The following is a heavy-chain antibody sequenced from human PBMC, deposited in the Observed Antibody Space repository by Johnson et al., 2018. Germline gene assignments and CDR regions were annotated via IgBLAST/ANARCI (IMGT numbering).Heavy chain of an antibody. CDR3: ARRSTAVTSVDY. CDR1: GFTFSYYA. Sequence: VQLVQSGGGLVRPGGSLRLSCAASGFTFSYYAMSWVRQAPGKGLEWVSGISGSGDTTYYIDSVKGRVTISRDNSKKTLYLQRNSLRAEDTAVYYCARRSTAVTSVDYWGQGTLVTVSS. V-gene: IGHV3-23*04. CDR2: ISGSGDTT. J-gene: IGHJ4*02. D-gene: IGHD4-17*01.